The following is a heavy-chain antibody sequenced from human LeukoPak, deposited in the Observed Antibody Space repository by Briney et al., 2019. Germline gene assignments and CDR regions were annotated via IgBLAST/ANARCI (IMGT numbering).Heavy chain of an antibody. CDR3: ARDQFGELVVCTFHI. D-gene: IGHD3-10*01. CDR1: GFTFSSYA. V-gene: IGHV3-30-3*01. Sequence: LSGGSLRLSCAASGFTFSSYAMHWVRQAPGKGLEWVAVISRDGSNKYYADSVKGRFTISRDNSKNTLYLQMNSLRAEDTAVYYCARDQFGELVVCTFHIWGQGTMVTVSS. J-gene: IGHJ3*02. CDR2: ISRDGSNK.